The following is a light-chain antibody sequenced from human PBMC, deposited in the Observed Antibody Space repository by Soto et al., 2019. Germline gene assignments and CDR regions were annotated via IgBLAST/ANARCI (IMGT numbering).Light chain of an antibody. CDR3: QQYRRSTFT. V-gene: IGKV3-20*01. CDR2: GAS. J-gene: IGKJ3*01. CDR1: QSVSSSY. Sequence: EIVLTQSPGTLSLSPGERATLSCRASQSVSSSYLAWYQQKPSQAPRLLIYGASSRATGIPDRFSGSGTGSVFTLTLFSLEPEDFALYYSQQYRRSTFTFGPGTKVDIK.